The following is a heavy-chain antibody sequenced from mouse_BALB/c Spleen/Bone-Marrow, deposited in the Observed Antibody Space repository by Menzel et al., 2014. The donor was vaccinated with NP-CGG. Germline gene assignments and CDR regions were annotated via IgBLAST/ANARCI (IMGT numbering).Heavy chain of an antibody. CDR1: GFTFSSFG. Sequence: EVMLVESGGGLVQPGGSRKLSCAASGFTFSSFGMHWVRQAPEKGLEWVAYISSGSSTIYYADTVKGRFTISRDNPKNTLFLQMTSLRTEDTAMYYCARWGYYYAMDCWGQGTSVTVAS. V-gene: IGHV5-17*02. J-gene: IGHJ4*01. CDR3: ARWGYYYAMDC. CDR2: ISSGSSTI.